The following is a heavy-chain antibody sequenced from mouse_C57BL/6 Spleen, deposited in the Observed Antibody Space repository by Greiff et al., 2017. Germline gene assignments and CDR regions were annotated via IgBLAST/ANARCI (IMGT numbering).Heavy chain of an antibody. D-gene: IGHD1-1*02. J-gene: IGHJ2*01. Sequence: EVHLVESGGDLVKPGGSLKLSCAASGFTFSSYGMSWVRQTPDKRLEWDATISSGGSYTYYPDSVKGRFTISRDNAKNTLYLQMSSLKSEDTAMYYCARHGGGYFDYWGQGTTLTVSS. V-gene: IGHV5-6*01. CDR2: ISSGGSYT. CDR3: ARHGGGYFDY. CDR1: GFTFSSYG.